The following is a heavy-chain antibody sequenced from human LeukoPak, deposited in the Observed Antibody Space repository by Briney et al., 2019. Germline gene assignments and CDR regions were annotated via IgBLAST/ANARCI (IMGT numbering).Heavy chain of an antibody. CDR1: GVCISGYY. D-gene: IGHD5-12*01. Sequence: RLSLTCTLSGVCISGYYWGCGRQRPWKGLGWVGYIYYSVSTNYNPSLKSRVTISLDTSKNQFSLKLSSMAAADTAVYYCATLRWLRSPPGWFDPWGQGTLVTVSS. J-gene: IGHJ5*02. CDR2: IYYSVST. CDR3: ATLRWLRSPPGWFDP. V-gene: IGHV4-59*01.